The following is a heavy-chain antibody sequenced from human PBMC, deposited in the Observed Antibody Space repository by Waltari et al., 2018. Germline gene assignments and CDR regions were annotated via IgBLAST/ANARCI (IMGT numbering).Heavy chain of an antibody. CDR1: GGSFSGYY. D-gene: IGHD3-22*01. CDR3: ARDYYYDSSGYYRYFDY. CDR2: INTSGST. Sequence: QVQLQQWGAGLLKPSETLSLTCAVYGGSFSGYYWSWIRQPPGKGLEWIGEINTSGSTNYNPSLKSRVTISVDTSKNQFSLKLSSVTAADTAVYYCARDYYYDSSGYYRYFDYWGQGTLVTVSS. J-gene: IGHJ4*02. V-gene: IGHV4-34*01.